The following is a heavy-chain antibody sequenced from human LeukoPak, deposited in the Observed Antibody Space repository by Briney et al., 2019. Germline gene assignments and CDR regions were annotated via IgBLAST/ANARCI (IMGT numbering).Heavy chain of an antibody. V-gene: IGHV4-31*03. CDR1: GGCISSGGYY. Sequence: SETLSLTCTVSGGCISSGGYYWSWIRQHPGKGLEWIGYIYYSGSTYYNPSLKSRVTISVDTSKNQFSLKLSSVTAADTAVYYCARASGYYYDSSGLSCWGQGTMVTVSS. CDR3: ARASGYYYDSSGLSC. CDR2: IYYSGST. J-gene: IGHJ3*01. D-gene: IGHD3-22*01.